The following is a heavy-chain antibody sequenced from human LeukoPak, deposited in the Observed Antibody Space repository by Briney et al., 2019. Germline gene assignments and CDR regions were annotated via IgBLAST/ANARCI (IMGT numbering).Heavy chain of an antibody. Sequence: GGSLRLSCAASGFTVSSNYMSWVRQAPGKGLEWVSVIYSGGSTYYADSVKGRFTISRDNSKNTLYLQMNSLRAEDTAVYYCATRYSSSWYVDYWGQGTLVTVSS. CDR3: ATRYSSSWYVDY. J-gene: IGHJ4*02. V-gene: IGHV3-53*01. D-gene: IGHD6-13*01. CDR1: GFTVSSNY. CDR2: IYSGGST.